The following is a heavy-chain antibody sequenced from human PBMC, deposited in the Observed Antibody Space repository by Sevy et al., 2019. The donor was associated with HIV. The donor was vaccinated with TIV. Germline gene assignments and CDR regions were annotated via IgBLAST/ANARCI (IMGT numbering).Heavy chain of an antibody. D-gene: IGHD2-8*01. Sequence: GGSLRLSCAASGNTFSSYSMNWVRQAPGKGLEWVSSISTSSSFIYYAHSVKGRFTISRDNSKSSVYLQMNNLRPEDTAVYYCAREGCTKPHDYWGQGTLVTVSS. CDR1: GNTFSSYS. CDR2: ISTSSSFI. CDR3: AREGCTKPHDY. V-gene: IGHV3-21*04. J-gene: IGHJ4*02.